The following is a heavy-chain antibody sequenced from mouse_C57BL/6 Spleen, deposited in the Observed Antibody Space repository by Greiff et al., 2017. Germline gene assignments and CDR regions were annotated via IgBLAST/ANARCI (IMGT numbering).Heavy chain of an antibody. V-gene: IGHV1-18*01. CDR3: ARDDYGWFAY. D-gene: IGHD2-4*01. CDR1: GYTFTDYN. CDR2: INPNNGGT. Sequence: VHVKQSGPELVKPGASVKIPCKASGYTFTDYNMDWVKQSHGKSLEWIGDINPNNGGTIYNQKFKGKATLTVDKSSSTAYMELRSLTSEDTAVYYCARDDYGWFAYWGQGTLVTVSA. J-gene: IGHJ3*01.